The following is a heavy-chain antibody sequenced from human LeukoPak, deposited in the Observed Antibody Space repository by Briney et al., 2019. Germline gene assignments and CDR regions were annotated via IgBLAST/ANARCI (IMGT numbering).Heavy chain of an antibody. Sequence: PGGSLRLSCAASGFTFSSYSMNWVRQAPGKGLEWVSSISSSSSYIYYADSVKGRFTISRDNAKNSLYLQMNSLGAEDTAVYYCARDDVMITFGGVIGFNWFDPWGQGTLVTVSS. J-gene: IGHJ5*02. CDR3: ARDDVMITFGGVIGFNWFDP. CDR1: GFTFSSYS. CDR2: ISSSSSYI. D-gene: IGHD3-16*01. V-gene: IGHV3-21*01.